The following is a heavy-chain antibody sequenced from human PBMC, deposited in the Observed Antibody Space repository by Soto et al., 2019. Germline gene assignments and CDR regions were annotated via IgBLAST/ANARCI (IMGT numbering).Heavy chain of an antibody. J-gene: IGHJ5*02. CDR3: ARGRVVLLWFGDHNWFDP. Sequence: SETLSLTCAVYGGSFSGYYWSWIRQPPGKGLEWIGEINHSGSTNYNPSLKSRVTISVDTSKNQFSLKLSSVTAADTAVYYCARGRVVLLWFGDHNWFDPWGQGALVT. CDR2: INHSGST. CDR1: GGSFSGYY. V-gene: IGHV4-34*01. D-gene: IGHD3-10*01.